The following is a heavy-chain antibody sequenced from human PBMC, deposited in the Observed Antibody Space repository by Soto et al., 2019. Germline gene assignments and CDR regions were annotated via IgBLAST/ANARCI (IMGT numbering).Heavy chain of an antibody. CDR3: ARSYIAYEPFDY. J-gene: IGHJ4*02. Sequence: QVQLQESGPGLVKPSQTLSLTCSVSGGSISSGGYHWSWIRQRPGKGLEWIGYIYNSGSTFYNPSLKIRVTISVDTSKNQFSLKLSSVTAADTAVYYCARSYIAYEPFDYWGQGTLVTVSS. D-gene: IGHD5-12*01. CDR2: IYNSGST. V-gene: IGHV4-31*03. CDR1: GGSISSGGYH.